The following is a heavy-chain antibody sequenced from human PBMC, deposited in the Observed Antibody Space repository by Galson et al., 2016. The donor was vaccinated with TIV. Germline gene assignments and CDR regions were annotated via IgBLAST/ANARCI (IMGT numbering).Heavy chain of an antibody. Sequence: SLRLSCAASGFSFSAYWMNWVRQAPGEGLELVAKIKGDGSETDYVDSVKGRFIVSRDNAKNSVFLQMNSLRAEDMAVYYCAKDGYWSFDYWGQGTLVTVSS. V-gene: IGHV3-7*03. CDR3: AKDGYWSFDY. D-gene: IGHD2-8*02. J-gene: IGHJ4*02. CDR1: GFSFSAYW. CDR2: IKGDGSET.